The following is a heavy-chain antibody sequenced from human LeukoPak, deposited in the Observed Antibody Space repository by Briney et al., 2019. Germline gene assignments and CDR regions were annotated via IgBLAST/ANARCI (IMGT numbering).Heavy chain of an antibody. J-gene: IGHJ4*02. D-gene: IGHD2-15*01. CDR2: ISGNAGGT. CDR1: GFTFSNYA. Sequence: GGSLRLSCAASGFTFSNYAMSWVRQAPGKGLEWVSTISGNAGGTYYADSMRGRFTISRDNSKNTLYLQMNSLRAEDTAVYYCARGGWGYCSGGSCHIDYWGQGTLVTVSS. CDR3: ARGGWGYCSGGSCHIDY. V-gene: IGHV3-23*01.